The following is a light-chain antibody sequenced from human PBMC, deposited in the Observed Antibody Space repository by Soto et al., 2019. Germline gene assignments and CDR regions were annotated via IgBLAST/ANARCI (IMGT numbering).Light chain of an antibody. V-gene: IGKV3-15*01. CDR3: QQYNNWPLWT. CDR1: QSVGSN. CDR2: GAS. J-gene: IGKJ1*01. Sequence: EIVMTRSPATLWESLRQRPTLCGRASQSVGSNLAWYHQRPDQTPRLLXYGASTRATGLPTRFSGSGSGTELTLTISSLQSEDFAVYYCQQYNNWPLWTFGQGTKVDIK.